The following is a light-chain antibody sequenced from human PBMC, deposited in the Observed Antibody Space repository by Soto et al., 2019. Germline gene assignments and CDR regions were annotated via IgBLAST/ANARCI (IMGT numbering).Light chain of an antibody. J-gene: IGKJ5*01. CDR2: AAS. Sequence: DIQMTQSPSAMSASVGDRVTITCRASQGISNYLVWFQQKPGTVPKRLIYAASTLHSGVPARFSGSGSGTEFTLTINSLQPEDFATYYCLQHDDYPITFGQGTRLEIK. CDR3: LQHDDYPIT. V-gene: IGKV1-17*03. CDR1: QGISNY.